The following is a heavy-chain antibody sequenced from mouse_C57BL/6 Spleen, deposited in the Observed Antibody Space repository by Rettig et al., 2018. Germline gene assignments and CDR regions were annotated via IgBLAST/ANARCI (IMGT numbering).Heavy chain of an antibody. D-gene: IGHD2-5*01. CDR1: GYSITSGYY. J-gene: IGHJ2*01. CDR2: ISYDGSN. Sequence: DVQLQESGPGLVTPSQSLSLTCSVTGYSITSGYYWNWIRQFPGNKLEWMGYISYDGSNNYNPSLKNRISITRDTSKNQFFLKLNSVTTEDTATYYCAYSNYYFDYWGQGTTLTVSS. V-gene: IGHV3-6*01. CDR3: AYSNYYFDY.